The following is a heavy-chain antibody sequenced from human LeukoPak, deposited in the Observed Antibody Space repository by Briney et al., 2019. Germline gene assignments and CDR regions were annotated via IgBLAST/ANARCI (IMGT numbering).Heavy chain of an antibody. D-gene: IGHD4-17*01. CDR2: SNPNSGGT. J-gene: IGHJ6*02. Sequence: ASVKVSCKASGYTFTGYYMHWVRQAPGQGLEWKGWSNPNSGGTNYAQKFQGRVTMTRDTSISTAYMELSRLRSDDTAVYYCARERRIYGDYGTYYYGMDVWGQGTTVTVSS. CDR3: ARERRIYGDYGTYYYGMDV. V-gene: IGHV1-2*02. CDR1: GYTFTGYY.